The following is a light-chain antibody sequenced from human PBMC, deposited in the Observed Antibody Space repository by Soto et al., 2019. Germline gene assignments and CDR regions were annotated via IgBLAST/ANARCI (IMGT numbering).Light chain of an antibody. CDR2: GAS. Sequence: IVMAPSTATLSLSAGETATLSCRASQSVSSNLARYQQKPGQAPRLLIYGASSRATDIPDRFSGSGSGTDFTLTISRLEPEDFAVYYCQHYGGSPLTFGGGTKVDIK. CDR1: QSVSSN. V-gene: IGKV3-20*01. CDR3: QHYGGSPLT. J-gene: IGKJ4*01.